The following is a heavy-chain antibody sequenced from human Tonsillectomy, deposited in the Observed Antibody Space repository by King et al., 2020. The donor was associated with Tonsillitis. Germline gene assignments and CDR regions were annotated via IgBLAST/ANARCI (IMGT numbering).Heavy chain of an antibody. J-gene: IGHJ4*02. CDR1: GFTFSSYG. D-gene: IGHD2-15*01. CDR2: IWYDGSNK. V-gene: IGHV3-33*01. Sequence: QLVQSGGGVVQPGRSLRLSCAASGFTFSSYGMHWVRQAPGKGLEWVAVIWYDGSNKYYADSVKGRFTISRDNSKNTLYLQMNSLRAEDTAVYSCARSMGGNFFDYWGQGTLVTVSS. CDR3: ARSMGGNFFDY.